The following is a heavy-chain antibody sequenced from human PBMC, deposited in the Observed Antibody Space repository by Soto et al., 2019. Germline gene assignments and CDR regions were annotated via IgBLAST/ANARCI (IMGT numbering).Heavy chain of an antibody. Sequence: EVQLLESGGGLVQSGGSLRLSCVASGFSFRDYAMSWVRQAPGKGLVWVSAMTATGVSIFYADSVRGRFTISRDNSKNTLYLQMSSLRAEDTATYYCAKDSIPYSSSYDLDHWGRGALVTVSS. D-gene: IGHD6-6*01. CDR1: GFSFRDYA. J-gene: IGHJ4*02. CDR3: AKDSIPYSSSYDLDH. V-gene: IGHV3-23*01. CDR2: MTATGVSI.